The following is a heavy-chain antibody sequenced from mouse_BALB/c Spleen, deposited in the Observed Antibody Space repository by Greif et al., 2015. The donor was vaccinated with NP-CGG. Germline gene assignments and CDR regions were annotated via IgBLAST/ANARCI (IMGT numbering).Heavy chain of an antibody. D-gene: IGHD4-1*01. V-gene: IGHV5-17*02. J-gene: IGHJ1*01. Sequence: EVQGVESGGGLVQPGGSRKLSCAASGFTFSSFGMHWVRQAPETGLEWVAYISSGSSTIYYADTGKGRFTISRDNPKNALFLQMTSLRSEDTAMYYCARDWDWYFDVWGAGTTVTVSS. CDR3: ARDWDWYFDV. CDR1: GFTFSSFG. CDR2: ISSGSSTI.